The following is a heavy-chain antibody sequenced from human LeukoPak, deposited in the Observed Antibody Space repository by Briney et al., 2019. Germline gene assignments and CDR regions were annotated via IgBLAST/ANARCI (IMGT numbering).Heavy chain of an antibody. V-gene: IGHV3-74*01. Sequence: GGSLRLSCAASGFTFSSYWMHWARQAPGKGLVWVSRINSDGSSTSYADSVKGRFTISRDNAKNTLYLQMNSLRAEDTAVYYCARDDYGGYVIGYWGQGTLVTVSS. J-gene: IGHJ4*02. CDR2: INSDGSST. CDR3: ARDDYGGYVIGY. D-gene: IGHD4-17*01. CDR1: GFTFSSYW.